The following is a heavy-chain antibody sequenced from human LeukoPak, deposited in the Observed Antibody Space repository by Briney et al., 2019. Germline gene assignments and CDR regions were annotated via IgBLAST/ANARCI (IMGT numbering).Heavy chain of an antibody. CDR1: GGSFSGYY. CDR3: ARRGGWVDTWFDG. J-gene: IGHJ5*01. CDR2: INHSGST. D-gene: IGHD1-26*01. V-gene: IGHV4-34*01. Sequence: SETLSLTCAVSGGSFSGYYWSWIRQPPGKGLEWIGEINHSGSTNYNPSLKSRVTISVDTSKNQFSLKLSSVTAADTAVYYCARRGGWVDTWFDGWGQGTLVTVSS.